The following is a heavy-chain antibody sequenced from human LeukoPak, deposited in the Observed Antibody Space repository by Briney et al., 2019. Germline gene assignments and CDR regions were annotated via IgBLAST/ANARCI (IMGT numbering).Heavy chain of an antibody. V-gene: IGHV3-49*04. CDR3: TKHDYGDYMSCL. Sequence: QPGGSLRLSCTASGFTFGDYAMSWVRQAPGKGLEWVSFIRSKAYGGTTEYAASVKGRFAISRDDSKNIAYLQMNSLKTEDTAVYSCTKHDYGDYMSCLWGQGTLVTVSS. J-gene: IGHJ4*02. D-gene: IGHD4-17*01. CDR1: GFTFGDYA. CDR2: IRSKAYGGTT.